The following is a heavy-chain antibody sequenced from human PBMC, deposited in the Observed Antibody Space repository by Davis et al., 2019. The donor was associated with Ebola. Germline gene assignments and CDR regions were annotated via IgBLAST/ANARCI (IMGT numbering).Heavy chain of an antibody. J-gene: IGHJ6*02. Sequence: ASVQVSCKASGYTFTDYYMHWVRQATGQGLEWMGWMNPNSGNTGYAQKFQGRVTITRNTSISTAYMELSSLRSEDTAVYYCARVLVQGVINYYYYGMDVRGQGTMVTVSS. V-gene: IGHV1-8*03. CDR2: MNPNSGNT. CDR3: ARVLVQGVINYYYYGMDV. D-gene: IGHD3-10*01. CDR1: GYTFTDYY.